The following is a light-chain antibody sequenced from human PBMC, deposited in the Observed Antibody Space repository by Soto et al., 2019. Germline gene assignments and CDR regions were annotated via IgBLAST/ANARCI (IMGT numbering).Light chain of an antibody. Sequence: DIQMTQSPSSLSASVGDRVTITCRASQSIDNHLNWYHQKPGKAPQLLIYSASTLQSGVPQRLTARESGTDFSLTISGLQPEDSGSYYYQQSHNTPVTFGQGTKLEIK. CDR1: QSIDNH. J-gene: IGKJ2*01. CDR3: QQSHNTPVT. V-gene: IGKV1-39*01. CDR2: SAS.